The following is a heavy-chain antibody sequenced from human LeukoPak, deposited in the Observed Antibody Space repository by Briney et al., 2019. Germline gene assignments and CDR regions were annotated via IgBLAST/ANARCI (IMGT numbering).Heavy chain of an antibody. D-gene: IGHD3-22*01. V-gene: IGHV1-69*01. J-gene: IGHJ4*02. CDR2: IIPIFGTA. Sequence: SVKVSCKASGGTFSSYAISWMRQAPGQGLEWMGGIIPIFGTANYAQKFQGRVTITADESTSTAYMELSSLRSEDTAVYYCARTYYYDSSGYLFDYWAREPWSPSPQ. CDR3: ARTYYYDSSGYLFDY. CDR1: GGTFSSYA.